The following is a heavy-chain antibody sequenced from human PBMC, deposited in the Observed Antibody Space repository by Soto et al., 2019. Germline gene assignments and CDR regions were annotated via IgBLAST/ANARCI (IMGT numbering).Heavy chain of an antibody. V-gene: IGHV3-23*01. CDR1: GVTCGGYG. CDR2: ISSSGGMT. Sequence: PGGSQRPCCAVAGVTCGGYGISWIRKAPGKGLEWVSVISSSGGMTNYADSVKGRFTISRDNSKHTLYLQMSSLRAEDTAVYYCAKGGDTYWGQRTLVPVSS. CDR3: AKGGDTY. J-gene: IGHJ4*02. D-gene: IGHD2-21*01.